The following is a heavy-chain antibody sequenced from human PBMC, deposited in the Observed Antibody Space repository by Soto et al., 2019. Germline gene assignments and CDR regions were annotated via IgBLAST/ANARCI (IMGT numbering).Heavy chain of an antibody. CDR1: GFTFSSYG. J-gene: IGHJ5*02. D-gene: IGHD5-18*01. Sequence: GGSLRLSCAASGFTFSSYGMHWVRQAPGKGLEWVALISYDGTNKYYADSVKGRFTISRDNSKNTLYLQMNSLRAEDTAVYYCAKESGRGYNYGQHWFGPWGQGTLVNVSS. V-gene: IGHV3-30*18. CDR3: AKESGRGYNYGQHWFGP. CDR2: ISYDGTNK.